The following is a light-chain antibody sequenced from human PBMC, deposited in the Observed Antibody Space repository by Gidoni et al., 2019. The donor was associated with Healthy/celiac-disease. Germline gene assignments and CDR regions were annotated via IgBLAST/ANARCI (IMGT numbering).Light chain of an antibody. CDR3: QQYNSYPWT. V-gene: IGKV1-5*03. J-gene: IGKJ1*01. CDR1: QSISSW. CDR2: KAS. Sequence: DIPMTPSPSTLSASVGDRVTITCRASQSISSWLAWYQQKPGKAPKLLIYKASSLESGVPSRFSGSGSGTEFTLTISSLQPDDFATYYCQQYNSYPWTFXQXTKVEIK.